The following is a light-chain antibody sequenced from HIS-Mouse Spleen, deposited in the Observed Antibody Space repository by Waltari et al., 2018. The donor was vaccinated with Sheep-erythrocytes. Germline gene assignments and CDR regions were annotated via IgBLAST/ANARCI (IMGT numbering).Light chain of an antibody. V-gene: IGLV2-11*01. CDR1: STDVGGYNY. CDR2: DCS. CDR3: CSYAGSYTLV. Sequence: QSALTQPRSVSGSPGQSVTISCTGTSTDVGGYNYVPWYQQHPGKAPQPMIYDCSKRPSGVPDRFSGSKSGNTASLTISGLQAEDEADYYCCSYAGSYTLVFGGGTKLTVL. J-gene: IGLJ2*01.